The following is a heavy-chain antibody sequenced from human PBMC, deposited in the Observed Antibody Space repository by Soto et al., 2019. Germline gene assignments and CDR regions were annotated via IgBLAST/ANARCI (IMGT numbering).Heavy chain of an antibody. J-gene: IGHJ4*02. Sequence: QVQLVQSGAEVKKPGSSVKVSCKASGGTFSSYAISWVRQAPGQGLEWMGGIIPIFGTANYAQKFQGRVTSTADESTSTAYMELSSLRSEDTAVYYCARGPANIAGAAALGWYFDYWGQGTLVTVSS. CDR2: IIPIFGTA. V-gene: IGHV1-69*12. D-gene: IGHD6-19*01. CDR1: GGTFSSYA. CDR3: ARGPANIAGAAALGWYFDY.